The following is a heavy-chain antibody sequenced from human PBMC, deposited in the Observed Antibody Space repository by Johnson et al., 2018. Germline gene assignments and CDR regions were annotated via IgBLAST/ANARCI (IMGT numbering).Heavy chain of an antibody. V-gene: IGHV3-30-3*01. CDR1: GFTFSTFA. D-gene: IGHD2-21*01. CDR2: ISYDGSTK. J-gene: IGHJ4*02. CDR3: ARERWRSGVDY. Sequence: QVQLVESGGGVVQPGGSLRLSCAASGFTFSTFAMHWVRQAPGEGLEWVAVISYDGSTKYYADSVKGRLTISRDNSKNTVYMEMNSLSADDTAVYYWARERWRSGVDYWGQGTLVTVSS.